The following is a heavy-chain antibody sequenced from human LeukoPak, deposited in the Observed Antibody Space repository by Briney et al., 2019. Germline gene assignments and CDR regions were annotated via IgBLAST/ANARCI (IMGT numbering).Heavy chain of an antibody. D-gene: IGHD2-21*02. CDR2: IYSGGST. J-gene: IGHJ3*02. CDR1: GFTVSSNY. CDR3: AREPLLFNAFDI. V-gene: IGHV3-66*01. Sequence: GGSLRLSCAASGFTVSSNYMSWVRQAPGKGLEWVSVIYSGGSTYYADSVKGRFTISRDNSKNTLYLQMNSLRAEDTAVYYCAREPLLFNAFDIWGQGTMVTVSS.